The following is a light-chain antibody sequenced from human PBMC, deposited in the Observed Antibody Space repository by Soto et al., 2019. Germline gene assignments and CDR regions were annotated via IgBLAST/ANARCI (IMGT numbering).Light chain of an antibody. Sequence: EIVLTQSPATLSLSPGERATLSCRASQSVTSYLAWYQQRPGQAPRLLIYDASNRATGIPARFSGSGSGTYFTLTISSLEPEDFAVYYCQQRFNWPRTFGQGTKVEIK. J-gene: IGKJ1*01. V-gene: IGKV3-11*01. CDR2: DAS. CDR1: QSVTSY. CDR3: QQRFNWPRT.